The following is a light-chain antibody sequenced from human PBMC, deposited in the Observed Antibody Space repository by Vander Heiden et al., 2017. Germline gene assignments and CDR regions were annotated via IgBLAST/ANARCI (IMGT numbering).Light chain of an antibody. CDR1: QSVLYSPNNKNH. CDR2: CAS. CDR3: QQHYSTPIT. V-gene: IGKV4-1*01. J-gene: IGKJ5*01. Sequence: DIVMTQSPDSLAVSLGERATINCRCTQSVLYSPNNKNHLAWYQQKPGQPPKLLIYCASTRESGVPDRFSGSGSGTDFTLTITSLQAEDVAVYYCQQHYSTPITFGQGTRLEIK.